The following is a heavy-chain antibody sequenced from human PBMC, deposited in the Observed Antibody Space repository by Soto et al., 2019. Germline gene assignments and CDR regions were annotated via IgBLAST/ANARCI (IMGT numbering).Heavy chain of an antibody. Sequence: SETLSLTCTVSGYSISSGYYWGWIRQPPGKGLEWIGSIYHSGSTYYNPSLKSRVTISVDTSKNQFSLKLSSVTAADTAVYYCARDQGVTPEIDAFDIWGQGTMVTVSS. V-gene: IGHV4-38-2*02. D-gene: IGHD2-21*02. J-gene: IGHJ3*02. CDR1: GYSISSGYY. CDR3: ARDQGVTPEIDAFDI. CDR2: IYHSGST.